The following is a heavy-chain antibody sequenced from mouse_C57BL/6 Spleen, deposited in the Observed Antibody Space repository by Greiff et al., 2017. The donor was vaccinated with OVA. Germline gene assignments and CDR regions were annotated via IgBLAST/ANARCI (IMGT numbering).Heavy chain of an antibody. J-gene: IGHJ1*03. Sequence: QVQLQQSGPELVKPGASVKISCKASGYAFSSSWMNWVKQRPGKGLEWIGRIYPGDGDTNYNGKFKGKATLTADKSSSTAYMQRSSLTSEDSAVYFCARSYDSYWYFDVWGTGTTVTVSS. CDR1: GYAFSSSW. CDR3: ARSYDSYWYFDV. V-gene: IGHV1-82*01. CDR2: IYPGDGDT. D-gene: IGHD2-4*01.